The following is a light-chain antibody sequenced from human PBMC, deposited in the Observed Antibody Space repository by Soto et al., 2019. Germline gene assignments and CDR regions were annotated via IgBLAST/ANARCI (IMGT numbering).Light chain of an antibody. J-gene: IGKJ1*01. CDR2: DAT. Sequence: DIQMTQSPSTLSGSVGDRVTITCRASQTISSWLAWYQQKPGKAPKLLIHDATSLESGVPSRFSGSGSGTEFTLTISSLQPDDFATYHCQQYSSYWTFAQGTKVDIK. CDR3: QQYSSYWT. V-gene: IGKV1-5*01. CDR1: QTISSW.